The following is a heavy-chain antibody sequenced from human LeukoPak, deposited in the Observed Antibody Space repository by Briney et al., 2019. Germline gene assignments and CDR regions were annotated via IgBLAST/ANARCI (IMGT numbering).Heavy chain of an antibody. CDR2: INWNGGRT. CDR1: GFTFDDYG. CDR3: ARDAHYYDSSGYYPYDY. J-gene: IGHJ4*02. Sequence: GGSLRLSCADSGFTFDDYGMSWVRQAPGKGLEWVSGINWNGGRTGYADSVKGRFTISRDNAKNSLYLQMNSLRAEDTALYYCARDAHYYDSSGYYPYDYWGQGTLVTVSS. D-gene: IGHD3-22*01. V-gene: IGHV3-20*04.